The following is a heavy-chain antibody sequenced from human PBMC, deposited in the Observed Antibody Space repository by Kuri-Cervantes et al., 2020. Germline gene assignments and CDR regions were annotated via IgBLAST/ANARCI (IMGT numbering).Heavy chain of an antibody. CDR3: AKGYSSGWYSDWFDP. J-gene: IGHJ5*02. D-gene: IGHD6-19*01. CDR2: ISYDGSNK. CDR1: GFTFSSYG. Sequence: GESLKISCAASGFTFSSYGMHWVRQAPGKGQEWVAVISYDGSNKYYADSVKGRFTISRDNSKNTLYLQMNSLRAEDTAVYYCAKGYSSGWYSDWFDPWGQGNLVNVSS. V-gene: IGHV3-30*18.